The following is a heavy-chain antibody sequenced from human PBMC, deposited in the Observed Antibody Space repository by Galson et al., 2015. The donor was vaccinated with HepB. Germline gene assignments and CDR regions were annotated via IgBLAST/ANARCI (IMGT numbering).Heavy chain of an antibody. CDR1: GGTFSSYT. V-gene: IGHV1-69*02. J-gene: IGHJ5*02. CDR2: IIPILGIA. D-gene: IGHD5-18*01. CDR3: ARLYDTAMVSGWFDP. Sequence: SVKVSCKASGGTFSSYTISWVRQAPGQGLEWMGRIIPILGIANYAQKFQGRVTITADKSTSTAYMELSSLRSEDTAMYYCARLYDTAMVSGWFDPWGQGTLVTVSS.